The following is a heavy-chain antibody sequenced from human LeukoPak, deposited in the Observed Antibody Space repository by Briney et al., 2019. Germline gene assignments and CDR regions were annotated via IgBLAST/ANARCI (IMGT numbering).Heavy chain of an antibody. J-gene: IGHJ4*02. CDR3: AKDFTTVRIAAAVHFDY. D-gene: IGHD6-13*01. V-gene: IGHV3-21*01. Sequence: PGGSLRHSCAASGFTFSSYSMNWVRQAPGKGLEWVSSISSSSSYIYYADSVKGRFTISRDNAKNSLYLQMNSLRAEDTAVYYCAKDFTTVRIAAAVHFDYWGQGTLVTVSS. CDR2: ISSSSSYI. CDR1: GFTFSSYS.